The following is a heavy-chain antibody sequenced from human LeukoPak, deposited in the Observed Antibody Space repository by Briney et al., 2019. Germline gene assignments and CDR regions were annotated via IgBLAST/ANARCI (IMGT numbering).Heavy chain of an antibody. V-gene: IGHV1-46*01. CDR2: TNPSGGST. J-gene: IGHJ2*01. Sequence: ASVKVSCKASGYTFTSYYMHWVRQAPGQGLEWMGITNPSGGSTSYAQKFQGRVTMTRDTSTSTVYMELSSLRSEDTAVYYCALSLAYWYFDLWGRGTLVTVSS. CDR1: GYTFTSYY. CDR3: ALSLAYWYFDL.